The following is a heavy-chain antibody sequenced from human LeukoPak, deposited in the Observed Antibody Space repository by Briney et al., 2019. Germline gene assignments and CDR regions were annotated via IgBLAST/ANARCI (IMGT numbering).Heavy chain of an antibody. CDR3: ARDISVSPGIAAAGTDY. CDR2: MNPNSGNT. J-gene: IGHJ4*02. V-gene: IGHV1-8*01. Sequence: ASVKVSCKASGCTFTSYDINWVRQAPGQGLEWMGWMNPNSGNTGYAQKFQGRVTMTRNTSTSTAYMELSSLRSEDTAVYYCARDISVSPGIAAAGTDYWGQGTLVTVSS. CDR1: GCTFTSYD. D-gene: IGHD6-13*01.